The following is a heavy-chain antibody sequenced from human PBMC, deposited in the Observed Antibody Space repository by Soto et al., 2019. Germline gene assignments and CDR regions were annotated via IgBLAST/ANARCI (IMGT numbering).Heavy chain of an antibody. V-gene: IGHV1-18*04. Sequence: QVQLVQSGAEVKKPGASVKVSCKTSGYTFTSYGISWVRQAPGQGLEWMGWISAYSGDTVYAQKLQGRVTVTTDTSTSTAYMELRSLRSDDTAVYYYARLNFASEDYWGQGTLVTVSS. CDR2: ISAYSGDT. D-gene: IGHD3-10*01. J-gene: IGHJ4*02. CDR3: ARLNFASEDY. CDR1: GYTFTSYG.